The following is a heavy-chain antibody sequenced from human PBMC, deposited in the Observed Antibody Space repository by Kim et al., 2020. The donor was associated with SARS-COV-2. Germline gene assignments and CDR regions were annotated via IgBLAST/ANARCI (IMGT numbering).Heavy chain of an antibody. CDR2: IDPSDSYT. J-gene: IGHJ2*01. CDR1: GYSFTSYW. Sequence: GASLKISCKGSGYSFTSYWISWVRQMPGKGLEWMGRIDPSDSYTNYSPSFQGHVTISADKSISTAYLQWSSLKASDTAMYYCAIYKNSGSYLSGWYFDLWGRGTLVTVSS. CDR3: AIYKNSGSYLSGWYFDL. V-gene: IGHV5-10-1*01. D-gene: IGHD1-26*01.